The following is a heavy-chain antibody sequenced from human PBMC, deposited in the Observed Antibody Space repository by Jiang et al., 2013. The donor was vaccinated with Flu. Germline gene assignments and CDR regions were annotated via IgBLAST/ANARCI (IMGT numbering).Heavy chain of an antibody. D-gene: IGHD4-23*01. CDR2: IDWDDDK. J-gene: IGHJ4*02. CDR3: ARIRNDYGGNAGASDY. Sequence: KPTQTLTLTCTFSGFSLSTSGMCVSWIRQPPGKALEWLARIDWDDDKYYSTSLKTRLTISKDTSKNQVVLTMTNMDPVDTATYYCARIRNDYGGNAGASDYWGQGTLVTVSS. CDR1: GFSLSTSGMC. V-gene: IGHV2-70*11.